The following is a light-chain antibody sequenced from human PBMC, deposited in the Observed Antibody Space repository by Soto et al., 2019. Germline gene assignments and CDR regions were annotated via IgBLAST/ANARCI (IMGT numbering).Light chain of an antibody. Sequence: QSAVTQPPSASGTPGQRVTISCSGSSSNIGSNYVYWYQQLPGTAPKLLIYRNNQRPSGVPDRFSGSKSGTSASLAIGGLRSEDEADYYCAAWDDSLSGVVFGGGTKVTVL. CDR1: SSNIGSNY. J-gene: IGLJ2*01. V-gene: IGLV1-47*01. CDR3: AAWDDSLSGVV. CDR2: RNN.